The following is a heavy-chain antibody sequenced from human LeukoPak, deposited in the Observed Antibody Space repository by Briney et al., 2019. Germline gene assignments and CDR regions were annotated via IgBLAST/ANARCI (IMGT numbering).Heavy chain of an antibody. D-gene: IGHD3-10*01. CDR2: IIPILGIA. CDR1: GGTFSSYA. CDR3: ASRRGYCYGMDV. Sequence: GASVKVSCKASGGTFSSYAISWVRQAPGQGLEWMGRIIPILGIANYAQKFQGRVTITADKSTSTAYMELSSLRSEDTAVYYRASRRGYCYGMDVWGQGTTVTVSS. J-gene: IGHJ6*02. V-gene: IGHV1-69*04.